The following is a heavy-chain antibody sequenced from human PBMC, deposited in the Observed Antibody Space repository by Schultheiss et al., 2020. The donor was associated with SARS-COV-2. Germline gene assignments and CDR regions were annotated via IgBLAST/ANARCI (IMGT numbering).Heavy chain of an antibody. CDR3: AKDGRYSYGYELDY. J-gene: IGHJ4*02. D-gene: IGHD5-18*01. CDR2: IGGSGGST. Sequence: GGSLRLSCAVYGGSFSGYYWSWIRQPPGKGLEWVSGIGGSGGSTYYADSVKGRFTISRDNSKNTLYLQMNSLRAEDTAVYYCAKDGRYSYGYELDYWGQGTLVTVSS. V-gene: IGHV3-23*01. CDR1: GGSFSGYY.